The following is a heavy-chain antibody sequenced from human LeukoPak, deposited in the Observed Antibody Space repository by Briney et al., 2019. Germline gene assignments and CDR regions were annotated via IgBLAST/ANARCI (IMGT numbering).Heavy chain of an antibody. V-gene: IGHV4-31*03. CDR3: ARGPVGWSLGALDI. CDR1: GGSISSGGYY. CDR2: IYYSGST. J-gene: IGHJ3*02. Sequence: SETLSLTCTVSGGSISSGGYYWSWIRQHPGKGLEWIGYIYYSGSTYYNPSLKSRVTISVDTSENQFSLKLSSVTAADTAVYYCARGPVGWSLGALDIWGQGTMVTVSS. D-gene: IGHD2-21*02.